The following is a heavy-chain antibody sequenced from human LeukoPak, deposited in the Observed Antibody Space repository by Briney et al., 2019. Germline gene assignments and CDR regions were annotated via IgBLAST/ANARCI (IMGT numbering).Heavy chain of an antibody. CDR3: AKDNSSGLHYYYGMDV. D-gene: IGHD6-19*01. CDR1: GFSFSDYA. CDR2: IWPTGTNK. Sequence: GGSLRLSCAASGFSFSDYAIHWVRQAPGKGLEWAAVIWPTGTNKYYADSVKGRFTISRDNSKNTLYLQMNSLRAEDTAVYYCAKDNSSGLHYYYGMDVWGQGTTVTVSS. V-gene: IGHV3-30*02. J-gene: IGHJ6*02.